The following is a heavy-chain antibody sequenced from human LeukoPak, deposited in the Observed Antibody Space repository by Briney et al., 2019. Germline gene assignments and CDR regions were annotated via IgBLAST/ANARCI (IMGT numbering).Heavy chain of an antibody. CDR3: ASAERRYYYDSSGYRSHFDY. J-gene: IGHJ4*02. CDR1: GXXXXXSNX. CDR2: IYHSGST. D-gene: IGHD3-22*01. Sequence: LSXXXXXSGXXXXXSNXWSWVRRPPGKGLEWIGEIYHSGSTNYNPSLKSRVTISVDKSKKQFSLKLSSVTAADTAVYYCASAERRYYYDSSGYRSHFDYWGQGTLVTVSS. V-gene: IGHV4-4*02.